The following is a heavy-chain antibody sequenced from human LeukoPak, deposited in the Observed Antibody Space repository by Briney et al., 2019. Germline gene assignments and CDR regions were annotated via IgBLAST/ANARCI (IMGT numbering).Heavy chain of an antibody. CDR3: ARGGRGYSYGY. V-gene: IGHV3-74*01. Sequence: PGGSLRLSCAASGFTFSDYWMHWVRQAPGKGLMWVSRLNSDGSSTTYADSVKGRFTISRDNAKNTLYLQMNSLRADDTAVYYCARGGRGYSYGYWGQGTLVTVYS. CDR1: GFTFSDYW. CDR2: LNSDGSST. J-gene: IGHJ4*02. D-gene: IGHD5-18*01.